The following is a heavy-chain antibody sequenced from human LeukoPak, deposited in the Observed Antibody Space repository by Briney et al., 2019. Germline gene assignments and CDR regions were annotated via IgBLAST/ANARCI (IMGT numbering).Heavy chain of an antibody. Sequence: ASVKVSCKASGYTFTGYYMHWVRQAPGQGLEWMGWINPNSGGTNYAQKFQGRVTMTRDTSISTAYMELSRLRSDDTAVYYCASLEPYAYVWGSLRLDYWGQGTLVTVSS. CDR2: INPNSGGT. D-gene: IGHD3-16*01. J-gene: IGHJ4*02. CDR1: GYTFTGYY. V-gene: IGHV1-2*02. CDR3: ASLEPYAYVWGSLRLDY.